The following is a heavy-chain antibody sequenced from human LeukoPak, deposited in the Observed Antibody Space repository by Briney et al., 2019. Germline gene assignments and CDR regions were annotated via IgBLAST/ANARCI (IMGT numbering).Heavy chain of an antibody. CDR1: GYTFTGYY. CDR3: ARTGDRDVLGYFDY. D-gene: IGHD7-27*01. CDR2: INPNSGGT. V-gene: IGHV1-2*02. J-gene: IGHJ4*02. Sequence: ASVKVSCKASGYTFTGYYMHWVRQAPGQGLEWMGWINPNSGGTNYAQKFQGRVTMTRDTSISTAYMELSRLRSDDTAVYYCARTGDRDVLGYFDYWGQGTLVTVSS.